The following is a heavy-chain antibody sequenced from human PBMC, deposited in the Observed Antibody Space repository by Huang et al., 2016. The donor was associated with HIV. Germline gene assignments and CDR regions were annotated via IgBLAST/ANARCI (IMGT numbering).Heavy chain of an antibody. CDR2: FYYSGKA. J-gene: IGHJ3*02. Sequence: QLHLQQSGSGLVRPSDTLSRICTVSGGSITSSNHYWGWIRQPPGKVLVLIGNFYYSGKAYYTPSLKSRVSRSIDTSKSRFSLRLSSVIATDTAVYYCASGEYGKTAYDIWGQGTVVTVSA. D-gene: IGHD2-2*01. CDR3: ASGEYGKTAYDI. V-gene: IGHV4-39*01. CDR1: GGSITSSNHY.